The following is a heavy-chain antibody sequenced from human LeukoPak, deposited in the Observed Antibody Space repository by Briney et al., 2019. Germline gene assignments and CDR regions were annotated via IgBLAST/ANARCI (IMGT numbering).Heavy chain of an antibody. D-gene: IGHD3-22*01. J-gene: IGHJ5*02. CDR1: GYTFTSYD. Sequence: GASVSVSCKASGYTFTSYDINWVLQATGQGPEWRGWMNPNSCNTGYAQKFQGRVTTTRNTSISTAYMEMSSLRSDDTAVYYCARGGGYYDSSGYHTSNNWFDPWGQGTLVTVSS. V-gene: IGHV1-8*01. CDR3: ARGGGYYDSSGYHTSNNWFDP. CDR2: MNPNSCNT.